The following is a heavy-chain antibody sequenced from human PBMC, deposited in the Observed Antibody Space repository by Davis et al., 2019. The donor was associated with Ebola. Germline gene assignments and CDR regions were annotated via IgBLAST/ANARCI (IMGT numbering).Heavy chain of an antibody. CDR2: IYYSGST. CDR3: ARDSRALRGGMDV. CDR1: GGSISSYY. J-gene: IGHJ6*02. D-gene: IGHD3-10*01. V-gene: IGHV4-59*12. Sequence: SETLSLTCSVSGGSISSYYCSWIRQPPGKGLEWIGYIYYSGSTNYNPSLKSRVTISVDTSKNQFSLKLSSVTAADTAVYYCARDSRALRGGMDVWGQGTTVTVSS.